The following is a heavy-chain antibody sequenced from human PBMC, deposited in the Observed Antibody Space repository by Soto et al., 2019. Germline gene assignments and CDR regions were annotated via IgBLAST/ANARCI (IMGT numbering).Heavy chain of an antibody. V-gene: IGHV3-30*18. Sequence: QVRLVESGGGMVQPGRSLRLSCAASGFTFSDFGMHWLRQAPGKGLGWVAVISYDGSTTYYADSVKGRFTISRDNSKNTLYLQITSLRPEDTVLYCWAKGTNWGYHAMGFWGQETTVTVSS. CDR2: ISYDGSTT. CDR3: AKGTNWGYHAMGF. J-gene: IGHJ6*02. D-gene: IGHD7-27*01. CDR1: GFTFSDFG.